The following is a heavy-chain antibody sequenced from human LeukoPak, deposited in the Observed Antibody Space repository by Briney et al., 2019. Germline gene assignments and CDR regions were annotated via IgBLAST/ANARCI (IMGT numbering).Heavy chain of an antibody. CDR1: GGSISSYY. CDR3: ARTKVGALDY. CDR2: IYYSGST. J-gene: IGHJ4*02. Sequence: SSETLSLTCTVSGGSISSYYWSWIRQPPGKGLEWIGYIYYSGSTNYNPSLKSRVTISVDTSKNQFSLKLSSVTAADTAVYYCARTKVGALDYWGQGTLVTVSS. V-gene: IGHV4-59*01. D-gene: IGHD1-26*01.